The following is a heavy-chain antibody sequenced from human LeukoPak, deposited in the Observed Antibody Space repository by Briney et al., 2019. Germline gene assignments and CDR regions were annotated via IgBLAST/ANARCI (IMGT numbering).Heavy chain of an antibody. V-gene: IGHV4-39*01. CDR1: GGSMSSTDHF. CDR2: FYYTGTI. CDR3: ARQGVVPNKAGWYFDL. J-gene: IGHJ2*01. D-gene: IGHD3-10*01. Sequence: PSETPSLTRIVSGGSMSSTDHFWGWIRQPPGKGLEWIGSFYYTGTIFYSPPLESRGTISIDTSKNQFSLKIRSVTAADTAVYYCARQGVVPNKAGWYFDLWGRGALVTVSS.